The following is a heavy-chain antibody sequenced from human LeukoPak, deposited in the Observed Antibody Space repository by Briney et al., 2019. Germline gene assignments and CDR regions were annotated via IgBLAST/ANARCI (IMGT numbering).Heavy chain of an antibody. CDR2: ISYAGNTHTGST. J-gene: IGHJ4*02. V-gene: IGHV4-34*01. CDR3: ARGFPGFWEFDS. D-gene: IGHD1-14*01. CDR1: GGSFSSYS. Sequence: SETLSLTCDVSGGSFSSYSWNWIRQPPGKGLEWIAEISYAGNTHTGSTSYSASLKSRVTISVDTPKNQFSLHLSSVTAADAGVYCARGFPGFWEFDSWGQGTLVTVSS.